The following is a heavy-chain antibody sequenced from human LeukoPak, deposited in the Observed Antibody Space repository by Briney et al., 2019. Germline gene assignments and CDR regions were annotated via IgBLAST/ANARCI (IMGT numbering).Heavy chain of an antibody. V-gene: IGHV3-11*01. Sequence: GGSLRLSRAASEFTFSDFHMSWFRQAPGKGLEWVSFISSSGSIIYYADSVQGRFSISRDNVKKSLFLQMNSLKTEDTAVYYCATSSHSSDYYWSAFNIWGQGTMVIVSS. CDR2: ISSSGSII. J-gene: IGHJ3*02. CDR1: EFTFSDFH. CDR3: ATSSHSSDYYWSAFNI. D-gene: IGHD3-22*01.